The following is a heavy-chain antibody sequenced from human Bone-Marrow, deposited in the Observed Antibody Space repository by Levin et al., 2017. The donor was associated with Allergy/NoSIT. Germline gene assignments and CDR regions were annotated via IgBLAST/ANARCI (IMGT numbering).Heavy chain of an antibody. D-gene: IGHD4-17*01. V-gene: IGHV3-74*01. CDR1: GFNFSSYW. J-gene: IGHJ2*01. CDR2: INRDGSST. Sequence: PGGSLRLSCSASGFNFSSYWMHWVRQAPGKGLVWVSRINRDGSSTSYADSVKGLFTISRDNAKNTLYLHMNSLRAEDTSVYYCARDRVTTNWYFDLWSRGTLVTVSS. CDR3: ARDRVTTNWYFDL.